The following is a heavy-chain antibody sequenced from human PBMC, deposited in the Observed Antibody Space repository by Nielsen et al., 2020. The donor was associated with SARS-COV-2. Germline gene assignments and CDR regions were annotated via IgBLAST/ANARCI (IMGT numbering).Heavy chain of an antibody. CDR3: ARDRSIGWLPSDFDS. Sequence: SATLPLTCPAFDGSFIDYHWTWIRQLSGKGLGWIGRYSTGGTSMYTPSSQSRVIMSVDTSKKQFFLQLTSVTAADTAVYYCARDRSIGWLPSDFDSWGQGTLVTFSS. V-gene: IGHV4-4*07. J-gene: IGHJ4*02. D-gene: IGHD6-19*01. CDR2: YSTGGTS. CDR1: DGSFIDYH.